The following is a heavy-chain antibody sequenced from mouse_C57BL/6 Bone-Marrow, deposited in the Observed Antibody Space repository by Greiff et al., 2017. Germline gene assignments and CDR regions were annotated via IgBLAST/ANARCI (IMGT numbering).Heavy chain of an antibody. CDR3: ARREYDYDAFDY. CDR1: GYTFTSYW. D-gene: IGHD2-4*01. Sequence: QVHVKQSGAELAKPGASVKLSCKASGYTFTSYWMHWVKQRPGQGLEWIGYINPSSGYTKYNQKFKDKATLTADKSTSTAYMQLSSLTYEDSAVYYCARREYDYDAFDYWGQGTTLTVSS. CDR2: INPSSGYT. J-gene: IGHJ2*01. V-gene: IGHV1-7*01.